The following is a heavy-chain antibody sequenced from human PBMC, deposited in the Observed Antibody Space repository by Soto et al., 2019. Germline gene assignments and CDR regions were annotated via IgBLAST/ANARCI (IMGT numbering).Heavy chain of an antibody. CDR3: ARDDGPIAAAGTSHYYYYMDV. Sequence: QVQLVQSGAEVKKPGASVKVSCKASGYIFTSYYMHWVRQAPGQGLEWMGIINPSGGSTSYAQKFQGRVTMTRDTSTSTVYMELSSLRSEDTAVYYCARDDGPIAAAGTSHYYYYMDVWSKGTTVTVSS. CDR2: INPSGGST. D-gene: IGHD6-13*01. V-gene: IGHV1-46*03. CDR1: GYIFTSYY. J-gene: IGHJ6*03.